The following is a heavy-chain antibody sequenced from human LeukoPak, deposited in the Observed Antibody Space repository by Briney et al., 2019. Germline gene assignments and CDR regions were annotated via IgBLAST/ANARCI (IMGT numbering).Heavy chain of an antibody. CDR1: GYTFTSYG. J-gene: IGHJ3*02. CDR2: ISAYNGNT. CDR3: ARPSVAGTYAFDI. V-gene: IGHV1-18*01. Sequence: ASVKVSCKASGYTFTSYGISWVRQAPGQGLEWMGWISAYNGNTNYAQKLQGRVTITRDTSASTAYMELSSLRSEDTAVYYCARPSVAGTYAFDIWGQGTMVTVSS. D-gene: IGHD6-19*01.